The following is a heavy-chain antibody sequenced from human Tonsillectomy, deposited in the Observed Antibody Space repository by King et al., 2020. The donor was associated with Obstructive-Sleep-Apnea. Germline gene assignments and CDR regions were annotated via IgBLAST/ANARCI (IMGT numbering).Heavy chain of an antibody. CDR2: IYPGDSDT. Sequence: QLVQSGAEVKKPGESLKISCKGYGYSFTSNWIGWVRQMPGKGLEWMGIIYPGDSDTRYSPSFQGQVTISADKSISTAYLQWSSLKASDTAMYYCARQGEYFAFNYYYYGMDVWGQGTTVTVSS. CDR1: GYSFTSNW. CDR3: ARQGEYFAFNYYYYGMDV. J-gene: IGHJ6*02. V-gene: IGHV5-51*01. D-gene: IGHD3-9*01.